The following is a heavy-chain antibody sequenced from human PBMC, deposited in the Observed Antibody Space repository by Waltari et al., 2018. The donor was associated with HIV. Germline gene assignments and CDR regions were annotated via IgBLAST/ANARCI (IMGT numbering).Heavy chain of an antibody. D-gene: IGHD5-18*01. CDR3: ASGYGGRNFDF. CDR1: GFTFGHYG. Sequence: QVKLVESGGGVVQPGKCVRLSCAASGFTFGHYGMHWVRQAPGKGLEWVAIIWYDGRNKFYADSVKGRFTISRDNSRNTVYLQMDSVRVDDTAVYYCASGYGGRNFDFWGPGTPVSVSS. CDR2: IWYDGRNK. J-gene: IGHJ4*02. V-gene: IGHV3-33*01.